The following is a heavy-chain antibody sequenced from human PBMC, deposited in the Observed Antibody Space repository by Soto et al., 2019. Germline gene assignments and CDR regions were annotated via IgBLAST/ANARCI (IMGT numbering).Heavy chain of an antibody. CDR1: GYTFTNYW. Sequence: GESLKISCKGLGYTFTNYWIGWGRQMPGKGLEGMGLIYPSDLDTRYSPSFQGQVTISADKSVSTAYLQWNSLKASDTAMYYCATPGPGVAASFWGQGTQVTVSS. J-gene: IGHJ4*02. V-gene: IGHV5-51*01. CDR3: ATPGPGVAASF. D-gene: IGHD6-19*01. CDR2: IYPSDLDT.